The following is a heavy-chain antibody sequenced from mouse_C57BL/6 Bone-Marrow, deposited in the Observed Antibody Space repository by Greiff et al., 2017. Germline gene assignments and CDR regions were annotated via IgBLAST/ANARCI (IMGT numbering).Heavy chain of an antibody. V-gene: IGHV5-6*01. D-gene: IGHD1-2*01. Sequence: EVHLVESGGDLVKPGGSLKLSCAASGFTFSSYGMSWVRQTPDKRLEWVATISSGGSYTYYPDSVKGRFPISRDNAKTTLYLQMSSLTSEDTAMXNCARHHYYVPHWDFVVGATGTTVTVSA. J-gene: IGHJ1*03. CDR1: GFTFSSYG. CDR3: ARHHYYVPHWDFVV. CDR2: ISSGGSYT.